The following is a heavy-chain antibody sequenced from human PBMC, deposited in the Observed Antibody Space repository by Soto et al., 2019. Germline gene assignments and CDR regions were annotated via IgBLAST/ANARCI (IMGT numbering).Heavy chain of an antibody. V-gene: IGHV1-18*01. CDR1: GYTFTSYG. D-gene: IGHD2-15*01. J-gene: IGHJ4*02. CDR2: ISAYNGNT. Sequence: ASVKVSCKASGYTFTSYGISWVRQAPGQGLEWMGWISAYNGNTNYAQKLQGRVTMTTDTSTSTAYMELRSLRSDDTAVYYCASSSDPICSGGSCYVYWGQGTLVTVSS. CDR3: ASSSDPICSGGSCYVY.